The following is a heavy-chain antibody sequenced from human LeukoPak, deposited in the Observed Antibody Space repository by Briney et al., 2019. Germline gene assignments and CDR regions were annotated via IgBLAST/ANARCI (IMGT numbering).Heavy chain of an antibody. CDR1: GFNFHDAA. V-gene: IGHV3-23*01. CDR3: AKDIQLST. D-gene: IGHD5-24*01. Sequence: GGSPRLSCAASGFNFHDAAMTWVRQAPGKGLEWVSLISFSGDNSYYADSVKGRFTISRDNSKNTLSLQMNSLRVEDTAIYYCAKDIQLSTWGLGTMVTVSS. CDR2: ISFSGDNS. J-gene: IGHJ3*01.